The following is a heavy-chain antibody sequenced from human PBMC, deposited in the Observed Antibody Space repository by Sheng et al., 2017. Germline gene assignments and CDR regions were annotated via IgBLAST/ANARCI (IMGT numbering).Heavy chain of an antibody. CDR2: IRGSGIST. CDR1: GFTFNSYA. CDR3: AKAVYNDGSGLSTRLGYFQH. V-gene: IGHV3-23*04. Sequence: EVQLVESGGGLVQPGGSLRLSCAASGFTFNSYAMSWVRQAPGKGLEWVSGIRGSGISTYYADSVKGRLTISRDNSKNTLYLQMNSLTDEDTAVYYCAKAVYNDGSGLSTRLGYFQHWGQGTLVTVSS. D-gene: IGHD3-22*01. J-gene: IGHJ1*01.